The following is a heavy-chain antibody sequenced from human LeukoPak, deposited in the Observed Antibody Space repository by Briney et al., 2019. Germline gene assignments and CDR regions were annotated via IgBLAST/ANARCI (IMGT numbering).Heavy chain of an antibody. D-gene: IGHD1-26*01. CDR2: IYPGDSDT. V-gene: IGHV5-51*01. CDR1: GYSFTTYW. Sequence: GESLKISCKTSGYSFTTYWIDWARQMPGKGVEWMGTIYPGDSDTTYSPSFQGRVTISVDKSTSTAYLQWTSLKASDTAMYYCARHHSGRRYDALDVWGQGTMVTVSS. CDR3: ARHHSGRRYDALDV. J-gene: IGHJ3*01.